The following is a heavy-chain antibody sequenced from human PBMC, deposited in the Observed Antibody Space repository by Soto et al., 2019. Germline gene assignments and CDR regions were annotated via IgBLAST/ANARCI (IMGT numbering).Heavy chain of an antibody. J-gene: IGHJ5*02. CDR2: IRSKANSYAT. V-gene: IGHV3-73*01. CDR1: GFTFSGSA. CDR3: TRVPGDYDSSGYYH. D-gene: IGHD3-22*01. Sequence: GGSLRLSCAASGFTFSGSAMHWVRQASGKGLEWVGRIRSKANSYATAYAASVKGRFTISRDDSKNTAYLQMNSLKTEDTAVYYCTRVPGDYDSSGYYHWGQGTLVTVSS.